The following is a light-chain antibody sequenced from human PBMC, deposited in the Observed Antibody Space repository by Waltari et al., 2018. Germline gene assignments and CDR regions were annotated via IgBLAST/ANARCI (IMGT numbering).Light chain of an antibody. CDR3: MQALLTPWT. CDR2: LSF. J-gene: IGKJ1*01. V-gene: IGKV2-28*01. CDR1: QSLLHSNGNTY. Sequence: DIVLTQSPLSLPVTPGEPASISCRSSQSLLHSNGNTYLDWYLQKPGQSPQLLIYLSFNRASGVPDRFSGSGSGTDCTLKISRVEAEDVGVYYCMQALLTPWTFGQGTRVEIK.